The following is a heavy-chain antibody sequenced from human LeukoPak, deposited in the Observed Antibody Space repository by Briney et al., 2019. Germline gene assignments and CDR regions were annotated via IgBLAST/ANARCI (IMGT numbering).Heavy chain of an antibody. V-gene: IGHV4-30-4*08. D-gene: IGHD2-2*01. J-gene: IGHJ3*02. CDR3: ERYCSSTSCSATDAFDI. CDR2: IYYSGST. CDR1: GGSISSGDYY. Sequence: SQTLSLTCTVSGGSISSGDYYWSWIPQPPGKGLEWIGYIYYSGSTYYNPSLKSRVTISVDTSKNQFSLKLSSVTAADTAVYYCERYCSSTSCSATDAFDIWGQGTMVTVSS.